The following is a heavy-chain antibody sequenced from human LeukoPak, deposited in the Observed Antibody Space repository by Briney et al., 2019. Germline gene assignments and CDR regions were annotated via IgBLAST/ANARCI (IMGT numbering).Heavy chain of an antibody. D-gene: IGHD6-13*01. CDR2: ISYDGSNK. J-gene: IGHJ4*02. CDR3: ARGSYSSSWEIDY. Sequence: GGSLRLSCAASGFTFSSYAMHWVRQAPGKGLEWVAVISYDGSNKYYADSVKGRFTISRDNSKNTLYLQMNSLRAEDTAVYYCARGSYSSSWEIDYWGQGTLVTVSS. CDR1: GFTFSSYA. V-gene: IGHV3-30-3*01.